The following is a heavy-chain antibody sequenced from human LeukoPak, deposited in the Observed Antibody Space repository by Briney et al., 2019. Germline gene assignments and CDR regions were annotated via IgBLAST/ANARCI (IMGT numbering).Heavy chain of an antibody. V-gene: IGHV3-7*02. CDR2: IHPDGSKQ. CDR3: ARLSEMLRGPEAIYYFEH. Sequence: GGSLRLSCVASGFSLSGKWMSWVRQAPGKGLEWVGNIHPDGSKQYPVDSVKGRFTISRDNARNSVFLQMNSLRVDDTAVYYCARLSEMLRGPEAIYYFEHWGQGTLVTVSS. CDR1: GFSLSGKW. J-gene: IGHJ4*02. D-gene: IGHD3-10*01.